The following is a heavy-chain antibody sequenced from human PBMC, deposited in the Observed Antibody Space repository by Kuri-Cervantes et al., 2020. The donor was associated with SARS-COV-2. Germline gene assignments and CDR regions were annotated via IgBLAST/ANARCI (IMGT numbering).Heavy chain of an antibody. CDR3: ARPGGFLDV. CDR1: GGPFSGYY. Sequence: SETLSLTCAVYGGPFSGYYWSWIRQPPGKGLEWIGEISHSGSTNYNPSLKSRVTISVDTSKNQFSLNSSSVTAADTAVYYCARPGGFLDVWGKGTTVTVSS. V-gene: IGHV4-34*01. J-gene: IGHJ6*04. CDR2: ISHSGST. D-gene: IGHD4-23*01.